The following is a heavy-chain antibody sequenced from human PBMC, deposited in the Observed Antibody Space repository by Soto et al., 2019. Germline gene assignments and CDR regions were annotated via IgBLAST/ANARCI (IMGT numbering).Heavy chain of an antibody. CDR1: GFTFSRYV. J-gene: IGHJ4*02. V-gene: IGHV3-23*01. Sequence: GGSLRLSCVASGFTFSRYVMSWVRQAPGKGLEWVSTINSNGDSTYYADSVKGRFTISRDNSKNSLYLQMNSLRAEDTAVYYCARVPDLEYCSRNSCLYYFDYWGQGALVTVPS. CDR2: INSNGDST. CDR3: ARVPDLEYCSRNSCLYYFDY. D-gene: IGHD2-2*01.